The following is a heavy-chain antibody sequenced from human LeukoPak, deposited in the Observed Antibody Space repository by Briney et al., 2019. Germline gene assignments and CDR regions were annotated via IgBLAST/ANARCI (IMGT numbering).Heavy chain of an antibody. D-gene: IGHD2-15*01. CDR1: GFSFSSYS. CDR3: ARGGYCSGGGCYSHSDY. J-gene: IGHJ4*02. Sequence: GGSLRLSCAASGFSFSSYSMNWVRQAPGKGPEWVSYITSTSSTIYYADSVKGRFTISRDNAQNSLYLQMNSLRDEDTVVYYCARGGYCSGGGCYSHSDYWGQGTLVTVSS. V-gene: IGHV3-48*02. CDR2: ITSTSSTI.